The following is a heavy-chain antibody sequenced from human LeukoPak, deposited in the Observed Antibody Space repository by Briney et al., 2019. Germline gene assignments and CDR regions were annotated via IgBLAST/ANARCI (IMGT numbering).Heavy chain of an antibody. CDR3: TTDRYYDYVWGSYRYDYFDY. CDR1: GFTFSNAW. D-gene: IGHD3-16*02. J-gene: IGHJ4*02. Sequence: GGSLRLSCAASGFTFSNAWMSRVRQAPGKGLEWVGRIKSKTDGGTTDYAAPVKGRFTISRDDSKNTLYLQMNSLKTEDTAVYYCTTDRYYDYVWGSYRYDYFDYWGQGTLVTVSS. V-gene: IGHV3-15*01. CDR2: IKSKTDGGTT.